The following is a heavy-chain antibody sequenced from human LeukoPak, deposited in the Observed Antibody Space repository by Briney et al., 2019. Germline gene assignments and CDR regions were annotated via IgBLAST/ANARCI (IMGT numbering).Heavy chain of an antibody. D-gene: IGHD4-17*01. CDR2: IYYTGTT. J-gene: IGHJ4*02. Sequence: ETLSLTCTVSGGSIISGNYYWSWIRQPPGKGLEWIGWIYYTGTTNYNSSLKSRVTISVDTSRNQFSLRLTSVTAADTAVYYCAKYGDHWNYFDYWGQGTLVTVSS. CDR1: GGSIISGNYY. CDR3: AKYGDHWNYFDY. V-gene: IGHV4-61*01.